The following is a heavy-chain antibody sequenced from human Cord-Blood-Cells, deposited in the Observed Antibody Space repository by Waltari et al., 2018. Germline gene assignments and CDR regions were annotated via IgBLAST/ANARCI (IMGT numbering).Heavy chain of an antibody. CDR2: IYPGDSDT. CDR1: GYSFTSYW. Sequence: EVQLVQSGAEVRKPGGSLKIACKGSGYSFTSYWIGWVRPITGKGLEWMGIIYPGDSDTRYSPSFQGQVTISADKSISTAYLQWSSLKASDTAMYYCARPYYDYIWGSYRSTLDVWGQGTTVTVSS. V-gene: IGHV5-51*01. D-gene: IGHD3-16*02. J-gene: IGHJ6*02. CDR3: ARPYYDYIWGSYRSTLDV.